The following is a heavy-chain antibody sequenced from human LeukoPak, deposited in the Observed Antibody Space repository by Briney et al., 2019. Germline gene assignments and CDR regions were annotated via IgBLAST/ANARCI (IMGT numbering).Heavy chain of an antibody. CDR2: IIPILGIA. V-gene: IGHV1-69*04. J-gene: IGHJ4*02. CDR3: ARDRRNSSGYYASYYFDY. Sequence: SVKVSCKASGYTFTSYYMHWERQAPGQGLEWMGRIIPILGIANYAQKFQGRVTITADKSTSTAYMELSSLRSEDTAVYYCARDRRNSSGYYASYYFDYWGQGTLVTVSS. D-gene: IGHD3-22*01. CDR1: GYTFTSYY.